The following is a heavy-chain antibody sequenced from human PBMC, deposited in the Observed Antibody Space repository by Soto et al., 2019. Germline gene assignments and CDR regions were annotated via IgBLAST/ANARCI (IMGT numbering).Heavy chain of an antibody. J-gene: IGHJ4*02. D-gene: IGHD4-17*01. CDR2: IYYSGST. V-gene: IGHV4-30-4*01. CDR1: GGSISSGDYY. CDR3: ARAGFLDYYGDYGGVDY. Sequence: QVQLQESGPGLVKPSQTLSLTCTVSGGSISSGDYYWSWIRQPPGKGLEWIGYIYYSGSTYYNPSLKSRVTISVDTSKNQFSLKLSSVTAADTAVYYCARAGFLDYYGDYGGVDYCGQVTLVTVSS.